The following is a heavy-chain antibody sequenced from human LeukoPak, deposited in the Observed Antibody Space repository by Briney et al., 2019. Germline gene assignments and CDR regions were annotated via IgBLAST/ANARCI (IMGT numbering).Heavy chain of an antibody. CDR1: GFTFSSHW. V-gene: IGHV3-7*01. D-gene: IGHD2-21*01. Sequence: GGSLRLSCAASGFTFSSHWMSWVRQAPGKGLEWVANIVQDGSQKYYVDSVKGRFTISRDNGKNSLYLQMNSLRAEDTAVYNCARNEECGRDYWGQGTLVTVSS. CDR3: ARNEECGRDY. CDR2: IVQDGSQK. J-gene: IGHJ4*02.